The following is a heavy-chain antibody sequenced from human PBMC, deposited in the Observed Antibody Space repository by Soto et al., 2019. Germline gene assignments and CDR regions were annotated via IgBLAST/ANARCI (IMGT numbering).Heavy chain of an antibody. CDR1: GGSISSGGYY. D-gene: IGHD4-17*01. V-gene: IGHV4-31*03. CDR3: AIIGGDYGSNNLLDP. J-gene: IGHJ5*02. CDR2: IYYSGRT. Sequence: PSETLSLTCTVSGGSISSGGYYWSWIRQHPGKGLEWIGYIYYSGRTDYNPSLKSRVTISIDTSKNQFSLRLTSVTAADTATYYCAIIGGDYGSNNLLDPWGQGALVTVSS.